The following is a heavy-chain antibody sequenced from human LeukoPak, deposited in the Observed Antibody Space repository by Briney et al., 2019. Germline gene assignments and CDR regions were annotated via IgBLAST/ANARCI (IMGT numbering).Heavy chain of an antibody. D-gene: IGHD4-17*01. V-gene: IGHV1-69*13. Sequence: GASVKVSCTASGGTFSSYAISWVRQAPGQGLEWMGGIIPIFGTANYAQKFQGRVTITADESTSTAYMELSSLRSEDTAVYYCARADYGDYVYGKDVWGQGTTVTVSS. CDR2: IIPIFGTA. CDR1: GGTFSSYA. J-gene: IGHJ6*02. CDR3: ARADYGDYVYGKDV.